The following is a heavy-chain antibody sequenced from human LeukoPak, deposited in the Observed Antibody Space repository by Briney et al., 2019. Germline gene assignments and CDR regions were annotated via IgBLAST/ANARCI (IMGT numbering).Heavy chain of an antibody. CDR1: GFTFSNAW. CDR2: IKSKTEGGTT. D-gene: IGHD2-2*01. CDR3: TTDEYCSSTSCHYYFDY. Sequence: GGSLRLSCAASGFTFSNAWMSWVRQAPGKGVEWVGRIKSKTEGGTTDYAAPVKGRFTISRDDSKNTLYLQMNSLKTEDTAVYYCTTDEYCSSTSCHYYFDYWGQGTLVTVSS. V-gene: IGHV3-15*01. J-gene: IGHJ4*02.